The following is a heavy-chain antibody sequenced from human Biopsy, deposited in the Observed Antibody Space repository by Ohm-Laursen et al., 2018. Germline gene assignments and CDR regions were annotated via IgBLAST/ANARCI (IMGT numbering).Heavy chain of an antibody. CDR3: VRGVDYYDPYHYYALDV. V-gene: IGHV4-34*01. J-gene: IGHJ6*02. D-gene: IGHD3-22*01. Sequence: GTLSLTCAVYGESFNGYYWSWIRQTPGKGLEWIGEINHSGRTNYNPSLKSRVTISVDTSKNQFSLKARSVTAADTAVYYCVRGVDYYDPYHYYALDVWGQGTTVTASS. CDR2: INHSGRT. CDR1: GESFNGYY.